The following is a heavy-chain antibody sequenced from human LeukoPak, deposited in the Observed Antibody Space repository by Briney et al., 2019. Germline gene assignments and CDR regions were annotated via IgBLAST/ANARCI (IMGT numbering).Heavy chain of an antibody. CDR3: ARESYYSGSYHGDDY. D-gene: IGHD3-10*01. CDR2: INWNGDST. J-gene: IGHJ4*02. V-gene: IGHV3-20*04. CDR1: GFIFSNYA. Sequence: GGSLRLSCAASGFIFSNYAMNWVRQAPGKGLEWVSGINWNGDSTGYVDSVKGRFTISRDNAKNSLYLQMNSLRAEDTALYYCARESYYSGSYHGDDYWGQGTLVTVSA.